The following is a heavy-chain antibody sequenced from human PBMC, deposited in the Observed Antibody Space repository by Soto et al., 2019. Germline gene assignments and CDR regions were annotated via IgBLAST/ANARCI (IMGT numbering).Heavy chain of an antibody. CDR2: ISGSGGST. CDR1: GFTVSSNY. CDR3: AKQPLSGIAARPYYFDN. J-gene: IGHJ4*02. V-gene: IGHV3-23*04. Sequence: EVQLVESGGGLIQPGGSLRLSCAASGFTVSSNYMSWVRQAPGKGLEWVSGISGSGGSTYYADSVKGRFTISRDNSKNTLYLQMHSLRAEDTAIYHCAKQPLSGIAARPYYFDNWGQGTLVTVSS. D-gene: IGHD6-6*01.